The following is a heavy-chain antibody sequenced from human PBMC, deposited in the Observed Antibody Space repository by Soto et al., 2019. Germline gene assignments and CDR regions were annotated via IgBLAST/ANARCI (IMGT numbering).Heavy chain of an antibody. CDR3: ARAYFGPEYYETYGTFDY. Sequence: VKVSCKASGYTFTSYGISWVRQAPGQGLEWMGWISAYNGNTNYAQKLQGRVTMTTDTSTSTAYMELRSLKSDDTAVYYCARAYFGPEYYETYGTFDYWGQGTLVTVSS. CDR1: GYTFTSYG. CDR2: ISAYNGNT. V-gene: IGHV1-18*01. D-gene: IGHD3-22*01. J-gene: IGHJ4*02.